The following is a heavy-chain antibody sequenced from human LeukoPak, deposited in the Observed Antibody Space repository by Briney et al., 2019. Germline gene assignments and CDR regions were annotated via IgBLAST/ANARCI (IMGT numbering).Heavy chain of an antibody. D-gene: IGHD2-2*01. Sequence: GGSLRLSCAASGFTFSDYYMSWIRPAPGKGLEWVSYVSSSGSTIYYADSVKGRFTISRDNAKNSLYLQMNSLRAEDTAVYYCAREVVVVPAAYNWFDPWGQGTLVTVSS. CDR3: AREVVVVPAAYNWFDP. V-gene: IGHV3-11*01. CDR2: VSSSGSTI. CDR1: GFTFSDYY. J-gene: IGHJ5*02.